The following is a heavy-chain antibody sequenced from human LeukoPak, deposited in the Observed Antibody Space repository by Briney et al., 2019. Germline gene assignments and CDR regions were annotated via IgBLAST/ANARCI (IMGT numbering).Heavy chain of an antibody. CDR3: ARPSNYYDSSGYYYTLFDY. CDR2: IYPGDSDT. CDR1: GYSFTSYW. Sequence: GESLKISCKGSGYSFTSYWIGWVRQMPGKGLEWMGIIYPGDSDTRYRPSFQGQVTISADKSISTAYLQWSSLKASDTAMYYCARPSNYYDSSGYYYTLFDYWGQGTLVTVSS. V-gene: IGHV5-51*01. J-gene: IGHJ4*02. D-gene: IGHD3-22*01.